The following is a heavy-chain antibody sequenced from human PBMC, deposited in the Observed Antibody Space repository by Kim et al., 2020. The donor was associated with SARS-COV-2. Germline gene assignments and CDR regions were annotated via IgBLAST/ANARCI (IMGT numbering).Heavy chain of an antibody. CDR2: ISSRSSYK. J-gene: IGHJ6*02. CDR3: ARVGCDYVWGSYQDYYYYCGRDV. V-gene: IGHV3-11*05. D-gene: IGHD3-16*02. CDR1: GFTFSDYY. Sequence: GGSLRLSCAASGFTFSDYYMSWIRQAPGKGLEWVSYISSRSSYKNYADSVKGRFTIPRDNAKNSLYLPMNSLRAEDTAVYYCARVGCDYVWGSYQDYYYYCGRDVWGQGHTVT.